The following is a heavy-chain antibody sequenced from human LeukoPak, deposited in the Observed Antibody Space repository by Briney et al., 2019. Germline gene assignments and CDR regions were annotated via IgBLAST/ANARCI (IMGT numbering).Heavy chain of an antibody. CDR1: GGSISSGDYY. D-gene: IGHD4-23*01. V-gene: IGHV4-30-4*01. Sequence: SEPLSLTCTVSGGSISSGDYYWSWSRKPPGKGLEWIGYIYYSGSTYYNPSLKIRVTISVDTSKNQFSLKLSSVTAADTAVYYCAGQSVASDAFDIWGQGTMVTVSS. CDR3: AGQSVASDAFDI. CDR2: IYYSGST. J-gene: IGHJ3*02.